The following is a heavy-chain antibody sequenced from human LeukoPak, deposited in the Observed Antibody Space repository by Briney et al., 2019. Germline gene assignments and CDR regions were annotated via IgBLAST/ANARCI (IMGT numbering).Heavy chain of an antibody. D-gene: IGHD1-26*01. CDR1: GGSISSSSYY. Sequence: PSETLSLTCTVSGGSISSSSYYWGWIRQPPGKGLEWIGSIYYSGSTYYNPSLKSRVTISVDTSKNQFSLKLSSVTAADTAVYYCARDFKWELLPELGWFDPWGQGTLVTVSS. CDR2: IYYSGST. V-gene: IGHV4-39*07. CDR3: ARDFKWELLPELGWFDP. J-gene: IGHJ5*02.